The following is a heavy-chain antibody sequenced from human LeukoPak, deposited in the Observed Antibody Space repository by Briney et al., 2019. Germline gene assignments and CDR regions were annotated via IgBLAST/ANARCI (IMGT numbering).Heavy chain of an antibody. CDR3: ARGLGVSWFDP. CDR1: GFTFSSYS. V-gene: IGHV3-21*01. CDR2: ISSSSSYI. D-gene: IGHD3-16*01. Sequence: GGSLRLSCAASGFTFSSYSMNWVRQAPGERLEWVSSISSSSSYIYYADSVKGRFTISRDDAKNSLFLQMNSLRAEDTAVYYCARGLGVSWFDPWGQGTLVTVSS. J-gene: IGHJ5*02.